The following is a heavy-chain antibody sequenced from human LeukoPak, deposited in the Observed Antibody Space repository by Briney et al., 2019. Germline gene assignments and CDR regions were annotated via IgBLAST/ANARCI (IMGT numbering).Heavy chain of an antibody. CDR1: GFTFSSHW. V-gene: IGHV3-7*01. Sequence: GGSLRLSCAASGFTFSSHWMSWVRQAPGRGLDWVANIKPDGSAKYYMDSVKGRFTISRDNSQNSLSLQMNSLRVDDAAVYYCARIYCGGGHCYYDYWGQGTLVTVSS. D-gene: IGHD2-21*01. J-gene: IGHJ4*02. CDR2: IKPDGSAK. CDR3: ARIYCGGGHCYYDY.